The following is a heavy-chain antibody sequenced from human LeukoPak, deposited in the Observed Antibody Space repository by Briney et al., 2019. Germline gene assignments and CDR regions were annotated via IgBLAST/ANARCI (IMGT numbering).Heavy chain of an antibody. CDR2: IYYSGST. J-gene: IGHJ3*02. D-gene: IGHD3-10*01. CDR3: ATLRNYYGSGGGAFDI. Sequence: SETLSLTCTVSGGSISSYYWSWIRQPPGKGLEWIGYIYYSGSTNYNPSLKSRVTISVDTSKNQFSLKLSSVTVADTAVYYCATLRNYYGSGGGAFDIWGQGTMVTVSS. CDR1: GGSISSYY. V-gene: IGHV4-59*01.